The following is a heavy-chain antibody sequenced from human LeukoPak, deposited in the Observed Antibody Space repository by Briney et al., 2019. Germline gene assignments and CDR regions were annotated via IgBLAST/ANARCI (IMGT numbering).Heavy chain of an antibody. CDR1: GASINSGSSY. D-gene: IGHD3-22*01. CDR2: IFTSGIT. CDR3: ANYYYGSSGYRFDY. Sequence: SQTLSLTCTVSGASINSGSSYWGWIRQPAGKGLEWIGRIFTSGITDYNPSLESRVTISIDASKNQFSLKLTSVTAADTAMYYCANYYYGSSGYRFDYWGQGTLVTVSS. J-gene: IGHJ4*02. V-gene: IGHV4-61*02.